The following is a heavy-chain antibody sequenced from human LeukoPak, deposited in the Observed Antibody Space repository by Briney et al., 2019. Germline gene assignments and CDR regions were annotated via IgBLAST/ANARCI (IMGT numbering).Heavy chain of an antibody. CDR3: ARQAAGGYGDYDY. CDR1: GGSISSSSYY. J-gene: IGHJ4*02. D-gene: IGHD4-17*01. V-gene: IGHV4-39*01. Sequence: PSETLSLTCTVSGGSISSSSYYWGWIRQPPGKGLEWIGSIYYSGSTYYNPSLKSRVTISVDTSKNQFSLKLSSVTAADTAVYYCARQAAGGYGDYDYWGQGTLVTVSS. CDR2: IYYSGST.